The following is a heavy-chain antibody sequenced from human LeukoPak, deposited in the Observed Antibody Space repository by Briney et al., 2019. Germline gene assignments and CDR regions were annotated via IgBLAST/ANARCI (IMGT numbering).Heavy chain of an antibody. J-gene: IGHJ2*01. Sequence: PGESLKISCKGSGYSFTSYLIGWVRQMPGKGLEWMGIIYLADSDTRYSPSFQGQVTISADKSISTSYLQWSSLKASDTAMYYCAKTDSSGYDWYFDLWGRGTLVTVSS. V-gene: IGHV5-51*01. CDR1: GYSFTSYL. CDR3: AKTDSSGYDWYFDL. D-gene: IGHD3-22*01. CDR2: IYLADSDT.